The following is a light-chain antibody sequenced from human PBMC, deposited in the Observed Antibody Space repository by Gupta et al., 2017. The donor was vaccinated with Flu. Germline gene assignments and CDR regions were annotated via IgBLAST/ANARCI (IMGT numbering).Light chain of an antibody. J-gene: IGKJ2*01. CDR1: EDVGRNF. CDR3: HQYKTSPYT. Sequence: CPAGEDVGRNFLVWYQQKAGQPPRVLLYGTSNRAPGIPDRFSGGGSGTDFTLTINRLEPEDSALYYCHQYKTSPYTFGQGTTLEIK. V-gene: IGKV3-20*01. CDR2: GTS.